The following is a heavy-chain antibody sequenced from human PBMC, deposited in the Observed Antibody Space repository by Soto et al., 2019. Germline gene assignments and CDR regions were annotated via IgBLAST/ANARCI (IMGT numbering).Heavy chain of an antibody. CDR2: INAGNGNT. V-gene: IGHV1-3*01. CDR1: GYTFTSYA. D-gene: IGHD4-17*01. J-gene: IGHJ6*03. CDR3: AREGSETTAFSYYYYYMDV. Sequence: QVQLVQSGAEVKKPGASVKVSCKASGYTFTSYAMHWVRQAPGQRLEWMGWINAGNGNTKYSQKFQGRVTITRDTSASTAYMELSSLRSEDTAVYYCAREGSETTAFSYYYYYMDVWGKGTTVTVSS.